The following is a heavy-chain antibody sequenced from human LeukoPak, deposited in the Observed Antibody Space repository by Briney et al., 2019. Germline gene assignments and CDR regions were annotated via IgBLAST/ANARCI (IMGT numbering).Heavy chain of an antibody. J-gene: IGHJ6*02. CDR2: INPNSGGT. CDR3: ASYCSGGSCYQPGYYYYGLDV. V-gene: IGHV1-2*02. CDR1: GYTFTGYY. D-gene: IGHD2-15*01. Sequence: ASVKVSCKASGYTFTGYYMHWVRQAPGQGLEWMGWINPNSGGTNYAQKVQGRVTMTRDTSISTAYMELSRLRSDDTAVYYCASYCSGGSCYQPGYYYYGLDVWGQGTTVTVSS.